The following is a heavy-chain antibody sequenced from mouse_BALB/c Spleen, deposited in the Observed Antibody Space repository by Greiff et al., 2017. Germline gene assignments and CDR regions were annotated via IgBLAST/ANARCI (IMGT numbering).Heavy chain of an antibody. V-gene: IGHV14-3*02. D-gene: IGHD3-1*01. CDR1: GFNIKDTY. Sequence: VQLKQSGAELVKPGASVKLSCTASGFNIKDTYMHWVKQRPEQGLEWIGRIDPANGNTKYDPKFQGKATITADTSSNTAYLQLSSLTSEDTAVYYCARSLGSSGSAWFAYWGQGTLVTVSA. CDR2: IDPANGNT. J-gene: IGHJ3*01. CDR3: ARSLGSSGSAWFAY.